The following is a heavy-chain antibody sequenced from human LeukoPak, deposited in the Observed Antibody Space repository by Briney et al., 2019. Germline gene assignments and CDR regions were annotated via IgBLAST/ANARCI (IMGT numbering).Heavy chain of an antibody. V-gene: IGHV4-30-4*01. CDR3: ARPYYYDSRIDP. J-gene: IGHJ5*02. D-gene: IGHD3-22*01. Sequence: SETLSLTCTASGVSISSGDYYWSWIRQPPGKGLEWIGYTYYSGSTYYNPSLKSRVTISVDTSKNQFSLKLSCVTAADTAVYYCARPYYYDSRIDPWGQGTRVTVSS. CDR2: TYYSGST. CDR1: GVSISSGDYY.